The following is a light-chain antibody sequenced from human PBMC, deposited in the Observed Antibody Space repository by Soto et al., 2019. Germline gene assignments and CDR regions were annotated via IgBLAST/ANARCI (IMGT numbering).Light chain of an antibody. V-gene: IGLV2-14*01. CDR2: DVS. Sequence: QSALTQPASVSGSPGQSITISCTGTSSDVGGYNYVSWYQQHPGKAPKLMIYDVSNRPSGVSNRFSGSKSGNTASLTISGVQAEDEADYYCSSYTGSSTPYVFGTGTKLTVL. J-gene: IGLJ1*01. CDR3: SSYTGSSTPYV. CDR1: SSDVGGYNY.